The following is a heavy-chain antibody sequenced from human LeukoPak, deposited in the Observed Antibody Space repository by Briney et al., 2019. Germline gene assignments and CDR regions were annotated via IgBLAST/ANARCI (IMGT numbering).Heavy chain of an antibody. D-gene: IGHD2-15*01. CDR1: GGTFSSYA. CDR3: ARDRYCSGGSCYPIDDY. CDR2: IIPIFGTA. J-gene: IGHJ4*02. V-gene: IGHV1-69*01. Sequence: GSSVKVSCKASGGTFSSYAISWVRQAPGQGLEWMGGIIPIFGTANHAQKFQGRVTITADESTSTAYMELSSLRSEDTAVYYCARDRYCSGGSCYPIDDYWGQGTLVTVSS.